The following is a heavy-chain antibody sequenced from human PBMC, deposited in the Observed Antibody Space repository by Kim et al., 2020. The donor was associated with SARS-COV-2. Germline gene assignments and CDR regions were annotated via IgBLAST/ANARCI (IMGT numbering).Heavy chain of an antibody. CDR2: INYSGVA. CDR1: GAPFNAYW. D-gene: IGHD2-2*01. Sequence: SETLSLTCGVSGAPFNAYWWTWVRQSPGKRLEWIGSINYSGVALFNPSFQSRGALSVDTSTNQFSLNLTSVTAADTALYYCARQGPLTQTYHLAFHLLG. J-gene: IGHJ3*01. CDR3: ARQGPLTQTYHLAFHL. V-gene: IGHV4-34*01.